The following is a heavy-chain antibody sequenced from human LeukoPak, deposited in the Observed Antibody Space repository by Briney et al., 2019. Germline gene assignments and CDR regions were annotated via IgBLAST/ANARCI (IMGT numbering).Heavy chain of an antibody. Sequence: PGGSLRLSCAASGFTFSTYWMHWVRQVPGKGLVWVSRINSDGSITTYADSVKGRFTVSRDNGRNTLYLQMNSLRAEDTAVYYCVSLNRGIGYCSGGDCYPPDALHIWGPGTAVTVSS. CDR2: INSDGSIT. CDR3: VSLNRGIGYCSGGDCYPPDALHI. J-gene: IGHJ3*02. V-gene: IGHV3-74*01. D-gene: IGHD2-15*01. CDR1: GFTFSTYW.